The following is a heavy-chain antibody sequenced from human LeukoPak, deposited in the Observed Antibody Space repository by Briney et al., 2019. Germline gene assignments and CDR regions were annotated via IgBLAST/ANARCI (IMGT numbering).Heavy chain of an antibody. CDR1: GGSISSYY. D-gene: IGHD1-26*01. CDR3: ARDWIVGAGDYYGMDV. CDR2: IYYSGST. J-gene: IGHJ6*02. V-gene: IGHV4-59*01. Sequence: PSETLSLTCTVSGGSISSYYWSWIRQPPGKGLEWIGYIYYSGSTNYNPSLKSRVTISVDTSKNQFSLKLSSVTAADTAVYYCARDWIVGAGDYYGMDVWGQGTTVTVSS.